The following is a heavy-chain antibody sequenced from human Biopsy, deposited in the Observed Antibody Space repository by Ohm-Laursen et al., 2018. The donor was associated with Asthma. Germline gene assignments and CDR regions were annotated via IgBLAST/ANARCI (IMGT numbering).Heavy chain of an antibody. Sequence: TLSLTCTVSGGSISGFYWSWIRQPPGKGLEWIGYIYYTGTTNYNPSLKSRVSISVDTSKNQSSLKLTSVTAADTAVYYCAGDFGGWYYFDNWGQGSLVTVSS. CDR2: IYYTGTT. CDR3: AGDFGGWYYFDN. D-gene: IGHD3-3*01. J-gene: IGHJ4*02. V-gene: IGHV4-59*01. CDR1: GGSISGFY.